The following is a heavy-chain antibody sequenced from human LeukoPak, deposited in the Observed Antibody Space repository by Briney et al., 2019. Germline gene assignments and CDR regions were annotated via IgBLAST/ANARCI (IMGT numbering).Heavy chain of an antibody. V-gene: IGHV3-23*01. CDR1: GFTFSSYA. CDR3: TKDRNWRSSYFDY. CDR2: ISGSGGST. J-gene: IGHJ4*02. Sequence: QPGGSLRLSCAASGFTFSSYAMSWVRQAPGKGLEWVSAISGSGGSTYYADSVKGRFTISRDNSKNTLYLQMNSLRAEDTAVYYFTKDRNWRSSYFDYWGQGTLVTVSS. D-gene: IGHD1-1*01.